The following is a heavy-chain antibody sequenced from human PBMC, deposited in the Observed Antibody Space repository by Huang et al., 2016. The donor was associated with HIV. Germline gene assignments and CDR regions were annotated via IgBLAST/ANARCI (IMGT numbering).Heavy chain of an antibody. V-gene: IGHV4-34*01. CDR2: IHHSGET. D-gene: IGHD6-19*01. Sequence: QVHLLQWGAGLLKASATLSLTCGVYGGSFSDYYWTWIRQPPGKALEWIGEIHHSGETNCNPSLKSRGTLSKETSKNQFSLRRSSVSAADTAVYYCARLVAVNGYYYMDVWGKGTKVTVSS. CDR3: ARLVAVNGYYYMDV. CDR1: GGSFSDYY. J-gene: IGHJ6*03.